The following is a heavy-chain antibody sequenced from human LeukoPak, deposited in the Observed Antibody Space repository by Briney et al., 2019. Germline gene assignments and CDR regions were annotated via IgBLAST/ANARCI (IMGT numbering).Heavy chain of an antibody. CDR3: ARDWTESTPIDY. CDR1: GFTFSSYS. D-gene: IGHD3/OR15-3a*01. Sequence: AGGSLRLSCAASGFTFSSYSMNWVRQAPGKGLEWVSSISSSSSYIYYADSVKGRFTISRDNAKNSLYLQMNSLRAEDTAAYYCARDWTESTPIDYWGQGTLVTVSS. CDR2: ISSSSSYI. J-gene: IGHJ4*02. V-gene: IGHV3-21*01.